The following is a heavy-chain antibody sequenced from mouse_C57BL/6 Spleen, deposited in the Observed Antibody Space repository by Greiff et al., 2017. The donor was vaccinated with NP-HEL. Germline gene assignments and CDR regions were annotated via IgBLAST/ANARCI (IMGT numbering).Heavy chain of an antibody. CDR1: GYTFTSYW. Sequence: VQLQQPGAELVKPGASVKLSCKASGYTFTSYWMQWVKQRPGQGLEWIGEIDPSDSYTNYNQKFKGKATLTVDTSSSTAYMQLSSLTSEDSAVYYCAGSSYGNFDYWGQGTTLTVSS. V-gene: IGHV1-50*01. CDR2: IDPSDSYT. CDR3: AGSSYGNFDY. J-gene: IGHJ2*01. D-gene: IGHD2-1*01.